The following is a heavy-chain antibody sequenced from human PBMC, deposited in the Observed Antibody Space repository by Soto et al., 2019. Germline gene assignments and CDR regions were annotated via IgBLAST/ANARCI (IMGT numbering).Heavy chain of an antibody. Sequence: SVKVSCKASGGTFSSYAISWVRQAPGQGLEWMGRIIPILGIANYAQKFQGRVTITADKSTSTAYMELSSLRSEDTAVYYCAVVPCERSGYSSVWFRACGYGGQGT. D-gene: IGHD6-19*01. J-gene: IGHJ4*02. CDR3: AVVPCERSGYSSVWFRACGY. CDR1: GGTFSSYA. V-gene: IGHV1-69*04. CDR2: IIPILGIA.